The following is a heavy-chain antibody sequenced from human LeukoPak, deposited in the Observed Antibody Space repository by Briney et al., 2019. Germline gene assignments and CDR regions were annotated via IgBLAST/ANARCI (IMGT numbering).Heavy chain of an antibody. D-gene: IGHD2-15*01. CDR2: IYPGDSDT. Sequence: GESLKISCKGSGYSFTSYWIGWVRQMPGKGLEWMGIIYPGDSDTRYSPSFQGQVTISADKSISTAYLQWSSLKASDTAMYYCARRRYCRGGSCYPYYYYYMDVWGKRTTVTVSS. V-gene: IGHV5-51*01. J-gene: IGHJ6*03. CDR1: GYSFTSYW. CDR3: ARRRYCRGGSCYPYYYYYMDV.